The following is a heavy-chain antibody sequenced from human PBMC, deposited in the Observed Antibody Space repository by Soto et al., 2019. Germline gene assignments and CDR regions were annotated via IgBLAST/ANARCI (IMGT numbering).Heavy chain of an antibody. V-gene: IGHV4-4*07. J-gene: IGHJ5*02. CDR2: IYTSGST. CDR1: GGSISSYY. D-gene: IGHD3-16*01. Sequence: TVSGGSISSYYWSWIRQPAGKGLEWIGRIYTSGSTNYNPSLKSRVTMSVDTSKNQFSLKLSSVTAADTAVYYCARDRESFSSDWFDPWGQGTLVTVSS. CDR3: ARDRESFSSDWFDP.